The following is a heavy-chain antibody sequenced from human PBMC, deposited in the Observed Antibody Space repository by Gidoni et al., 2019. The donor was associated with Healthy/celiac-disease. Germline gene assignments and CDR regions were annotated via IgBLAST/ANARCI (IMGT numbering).Heavy chain of an antibody. D-gene: IGHD2-2*01. CDR2: IYYSWST. CDR3: ARMGAVVNYYYYYMDV. J-gene: IGHJ6*03. V-gene: IGHV4-59*08. CDR1: GGSISSYY. Sequence: QVQLQESGPGLVKPSETLSLTCTVSGGSISSYYWRWIRQPPGKGLAWLGYIYYSWSTNYNPSLKSRVTISVDTSKNQFSLKLSSVTAADTAVYYCARMGAVVNYYYYYMDVWGKGTTVTVSS.